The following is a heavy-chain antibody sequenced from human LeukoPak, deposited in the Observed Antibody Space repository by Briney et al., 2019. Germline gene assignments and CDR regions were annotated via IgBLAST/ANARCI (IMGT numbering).Heavy chain of an antibody. CDR2: IIPIFGIA. D-gene: IGHD2-21*02. Sequence: SVKVSCKASGGTFSSYAISWVRQAPGQGLEWMGRIIPIFGIANYAQKFQGRVTITADKSTSTAYMELSSLRSEDTAVYYCATDCGGDCYAVGDWGQGTLVTVSS. CDR1: GGTFSSYA. CDR3: ATDCGGDCYAVGD. V-gene: IGHV1-69*04. J-gene: IGHJ4*02.